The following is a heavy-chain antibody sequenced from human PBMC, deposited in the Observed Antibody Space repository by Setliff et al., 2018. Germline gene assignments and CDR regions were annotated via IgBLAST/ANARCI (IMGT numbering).Heavy chain of an antibody. CDR1: GYSFTSYW. V-gene: IGHV5-51*01. CDR2: IYPGDSDT. D-gene: IGHD3-22*01. Sequence: LKISCKGSGYSFTSYWIGWVRQMPGKGLEWMGIIYPGDSDTRYGPSFQGQVTISADKSISTAYLQWSSLKASDTAMYYCARYDSSGYHYYYGMDVWGQGTTVTVSS. CDR3: ARYDSSGYHYYYGMDV. J-gene: IGHJ6*02.